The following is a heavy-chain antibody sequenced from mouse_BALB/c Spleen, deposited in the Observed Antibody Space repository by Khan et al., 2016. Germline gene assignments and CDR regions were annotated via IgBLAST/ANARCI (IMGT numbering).Heavy chain of an antibody. CDR1: GYTFTDYV. D-gene: IGHD3-3*01. CDR2: IYPGSGST. Sequence: QVQLQQSGPELVKPGASVKMSCKASGYTFTDYVISWVKQRTGQGLEWMGEIYPGSGSTYYNEKFKGQATLTADKSSNTAYMQLSSLTSEDSAVYFCAKGLGAMDYWGQGTSVTVSS. CDR3: AKGLGAMDY. V-gene: IGHV1-81*01. J-gene: IGHJ4*01.